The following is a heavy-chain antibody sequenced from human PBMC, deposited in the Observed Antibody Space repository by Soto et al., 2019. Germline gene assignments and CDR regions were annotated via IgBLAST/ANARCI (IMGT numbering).Heavy chain of an antibody. CDR3: AKDRNYDILTGYPGYYYYYMDV. D-gene: IGHD3-9*01. CDR1: GFTFSSYG. J-gene: IGHJ6*03. CDR2: ISYDGSNK. Sequence: GGSLRLSCAASGFTFSSYGMHWVRQAPGKGLEWVAVISYDGSNKYYADSVKGRFTISRDNSKNTLYLQMNSLRAEDTAVYYCAKDRNYDILTGYPGYYYYYMDVWGKGTTVTVSS. V-gene: IGHV3-30*18.